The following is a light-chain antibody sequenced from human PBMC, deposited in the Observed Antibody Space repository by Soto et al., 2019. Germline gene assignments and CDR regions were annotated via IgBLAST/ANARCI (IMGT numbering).Light chain of an antibody. Sequence: QSALTQSRSVSGSPGQSVTISCTGTSSDFSGYFYVSWYQQHPGKVPKLMIHDVSKRPSGVPDRFSGSKSGNTASLTISGLQAEDEADYYCCAYAGSYTYVFGTGTKLTVL. CDR2: DVS. J-gene: IGLJ1*01. CDR1: SSDFSGYFY. CDR3: CAYAGSYTYV. V-gene: IGLV2-11*01.